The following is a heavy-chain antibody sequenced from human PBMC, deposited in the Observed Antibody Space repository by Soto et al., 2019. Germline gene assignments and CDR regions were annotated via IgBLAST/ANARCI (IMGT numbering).Heavy chain of an antibody. CDR2: IYLSVST. D-gene: IGHD3-22*01. J-gene: IGHJ3*02. CDR1: GGSISSGGYS. CDR3: ARAEASDYYDSSGTDAFDI. Sequence: SETLSLTCAVSGGSISSGGYSWSWIRQPPGKGLFWIGYIYLSVSTYYNPSLKSRVTISVDRSKNQFSLKLSSVTAADTAVYYCARAEASDYYDSSGTDAFDIWGQGTMVTVSS. V-gene: IGHV4-30-2*01.